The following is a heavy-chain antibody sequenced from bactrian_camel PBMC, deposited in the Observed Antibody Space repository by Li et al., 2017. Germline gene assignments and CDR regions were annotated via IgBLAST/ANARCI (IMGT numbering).Heavy chain of an antibody. CDR2: IYTGGGDT. V-gene: IGHV3S1*01. Sequence: HVQLVESGGGSVEPGDSRRLACVESGYTNVAYCMGWFRQGPGKAREQVAAIYTGGGDTNYADSVKGRFAISHDRAKKTLYLQMNSLKPDDTAVYYCAATGQMLSVAGCRTQGTQVTVS. J-gene: IGHJ4*01. CDR1: GYTNVAYC. D-gene: IGHD1*01.